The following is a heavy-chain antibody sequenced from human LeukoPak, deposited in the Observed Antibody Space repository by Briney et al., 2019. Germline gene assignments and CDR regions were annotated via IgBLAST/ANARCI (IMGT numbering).Heavy chain of an antibody. J-gene: IGHJ5*02. D-gene: IGHD4-17*01. CDR3: ARSGLDYGVWFDP. CDR1: GYSFTSYW. Sequence: GESLKISCKGSGYSFTSYWIGWVRQMPGKGLEWTGIIYPGDSDTRYSPSFQGQVTISADKSISTAYLQWSSLKASDTAMYYCARSGLDYGVWFDPWGQGTLVTVSS. CDR2: IYPGDSDT. V-gene: IGHV5-51*01.